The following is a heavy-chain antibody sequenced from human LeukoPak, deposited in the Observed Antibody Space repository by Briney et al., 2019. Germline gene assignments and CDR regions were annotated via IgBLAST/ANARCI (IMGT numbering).Heavy chain of an antibody. Sequence: GGSLRLSCAASGFTFSSYTMNWVRQAPGKGLEWVSFISTTGSTIHYGDSVRGRFTISRDNAKNSLSLQMNSLRDEDTAVYYCARGCIGGSCWSRNWFDPWGQGALVTVSS. J-gene: IGHJ5*02. CDR1: GFTFSSYT. D-gene: IGHD2-15*01. CDR3: ARGCIGGSCWSRNWFDP. CDR2: ISTTGSTI. V-gene: IGHV3-48*02.